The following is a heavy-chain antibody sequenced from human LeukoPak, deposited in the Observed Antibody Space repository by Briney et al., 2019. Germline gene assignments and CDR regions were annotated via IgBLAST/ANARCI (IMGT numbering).Heavy chain of an antibody. CDR1: GYTFTGYY. CDR2: INPNSGGT. V-gene: IGHV1-2*02. CDR3: ARGGQLWLLGDENFDY. Sequence: ASVKVSCKASGYTFTGYYMHWVRQAPGQGREWMGWINPNSGGTNYAQKFQGRVTMTRDTSISAAYMELSRLRSDDTAVYYCARGGQLWLLGDENFDYWGQGTLVTVSS. J-gene: IGHJ4*02. D-gene: IGHD5-18*01.